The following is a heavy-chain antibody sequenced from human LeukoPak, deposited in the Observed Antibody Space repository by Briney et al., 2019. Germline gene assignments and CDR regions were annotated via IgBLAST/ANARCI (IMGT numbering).Heavy chain of an antibody. J-gene: IGHJ5*02. V-gene: IGHV1-18*01. Sequence: GAAVKVSCKASGYTFTSYAISWVRQAPGQGLEWMGWISADNGNTNYAQKLQGRVTMTTDTSTSTAYMELRSLRSDDTAVYYCARDFSSSSDWFDPWRQGTLVTVSS. CDR3: ARDFSSSSDWFDP. CDR2: ISADNGNT. CDR1: GYTFTSYA. D-gene: IGHD6-6*01.